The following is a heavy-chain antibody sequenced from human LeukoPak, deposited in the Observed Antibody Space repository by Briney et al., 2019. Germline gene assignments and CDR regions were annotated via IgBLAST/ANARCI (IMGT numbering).Heavy chain of an antibody. J-gene: IGHJ4*02. Sequence: SVKVSCKASGDTFTSYGISWVRQAPGQGLEWMGGIIPIFGTANYAQKFQGRVTITADESTSTAYMELSSLRSEDTAVYYCARLQSRYDILTGYYWGDYFDYWGQGTLVTVSS. CDR2: IIPIFGTA. V-gene: IGHV1-69*13. CDR1: GDTFTSYG. D-gene: IGHD3-9*01. CDR3: ARLQSRYDILTGYYWGDYFDY.